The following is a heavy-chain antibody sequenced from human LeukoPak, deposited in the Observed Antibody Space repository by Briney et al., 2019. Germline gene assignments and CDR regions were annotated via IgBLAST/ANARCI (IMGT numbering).Heavy chain of an antibody. J-gene: IGHJ3*02. CDR3: ARVRYSDAFDI. CDR2: IYTSGST. Sequence: SETLSLTCSVSGGSISIYYWSWIRQPAGKGLEWIGRIYTSGSTNYNPSLKSRVTMSVDTSKNQFSLTLNSVTAADTGVYYCARVRYSDAFDIWGQGTMVTVSS. CDR1: GGSISIYY. D-gene: IGHD2-15*01. V-gene: IGHV4-4*07.